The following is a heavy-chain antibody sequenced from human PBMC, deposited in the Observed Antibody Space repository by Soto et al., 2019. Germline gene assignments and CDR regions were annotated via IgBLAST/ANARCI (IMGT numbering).Heavy chain of an antibody. CDR1: GYTFTSYY. CDR2: INPSGGST. V-gene: IGHV1-46*01. J-gene: IGHJ6*02. CDR3: ARDIAAAGTPTYYYYYGMDV. Sequence: ASVKVSCKASGYTFTSYYMHWVRQAPGQGLEWMGIINPSGGSTSYAQKFQGRVTMTRDTSTSTVYMELSSLRSEDTAVYYCARDIAAAGTPTYYYYYGMDVWGQGTTVTVSS. D-gene: IGHD6-13*01.